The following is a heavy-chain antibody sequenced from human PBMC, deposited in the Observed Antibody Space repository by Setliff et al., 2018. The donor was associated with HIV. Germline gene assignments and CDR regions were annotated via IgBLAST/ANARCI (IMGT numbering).Heavy chain of an antibody. J-gene: IGHJ4*02. CDR2: IYTSGDT. CDR1: GASLNSGSYF. V-gene: IGHV4-61*02. D-gene: IGHD3-3*01. CDR3: AREKKAWSVSDSFYEY. Sequence: SETLSLTCTVSGASLNSGSYFWSWVRQPAGKGLEWIGRIYTSGDTNYNPSLKSRVTISMDTSKKQFSLKLRSVTAADTAVYYCAREKKAWSVSDSFYEYWGQGVPVTVSS.